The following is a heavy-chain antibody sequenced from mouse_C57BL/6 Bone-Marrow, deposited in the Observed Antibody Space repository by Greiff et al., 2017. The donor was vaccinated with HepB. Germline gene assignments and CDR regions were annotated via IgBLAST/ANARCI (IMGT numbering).Heavy chain of an antibody. V-gene: IGHV1-64*01. D-gene: IGHD1-1*01. J-gene: IGHJ3*01. CDR1: GYTFTSYW. CDR2: IHPNSGST. CDR3: ARKGFITTVVEGFAY. Sequence: VQLQQPGAELVKPGASVKLSCKASGYTFTSYWMHWVKQRPGQGLEWIGMIHPNSGSTNYNEKFNSKATLTVDKSSSTAYMQLSSLTSEDSAVYYCARKGFITTVVEGFAYWGQGTLVTVSA.